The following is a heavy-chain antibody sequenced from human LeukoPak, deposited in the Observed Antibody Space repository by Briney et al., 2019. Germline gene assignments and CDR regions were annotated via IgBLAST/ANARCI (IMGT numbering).Heavy chain of an antibody. CDR3: ARPLYSYGSGSDHGMDV. D-gene: IGHD3-10*01. V-gene: IGHV5-51*01. CDR2: IYPGDSDT. CDR1: GYSFTTYW. Sequence: GESLKISCKGSGYSFTTYWIAWVRQMPGKGLEWMGIIYPGDSDTRYSPSFQGQVTISADKSINTAYLQWSSLKASDTAMYYCARPLYSYGSGSDHGMDVWGQGTTVTVSS. J-gene: IGHJ6*02.